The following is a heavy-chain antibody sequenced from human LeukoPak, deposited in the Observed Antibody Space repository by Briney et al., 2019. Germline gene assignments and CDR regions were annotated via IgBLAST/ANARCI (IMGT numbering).Heavy chain of an antibody. Sequence: PSETLSLTCAVYGGSFSGYYRSWIRQPPGKGLEWIGEINHSGSTNYNPSLKSRVTISVDTSKNQFSLKLSSVTAADTAVYYCARGQSADMVRGVNNWFDPWGQGTLVTVSS. J-gene: IGHJ5*02. CDR2: INHSGST. CDR3: ARGQSADMVRGVNNWFDP. V-gene: IGHV4-34*01. CDR1: GGSFSGYY. D-gene: IGHD3-10*01.